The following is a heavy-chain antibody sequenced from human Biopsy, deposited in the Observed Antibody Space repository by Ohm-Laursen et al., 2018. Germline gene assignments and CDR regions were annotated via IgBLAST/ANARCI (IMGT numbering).Heavy chain of an antibody. D-gene: IGHD2/OR15-2a*01. Sequence: SDTLSLTCGVSGGSLRGYYWTWICQSPGKGLEWIGDINHSSIIKYNPSLKSRVTISADTPKNQFSLRLNSVTAADTAVYYCARATNSTGWPYYYFYGMDVWGQETTVTVSS. CDR3: ARATNSTGWPYYYFYGMDV. CDR2: INHSSII. CDR1: GGSLRGYY. V-gene: IGHV4-34*01. J-gene: IGHJ6*02.